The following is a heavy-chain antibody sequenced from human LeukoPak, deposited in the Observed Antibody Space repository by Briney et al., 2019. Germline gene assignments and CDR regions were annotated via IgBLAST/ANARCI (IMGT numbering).Heavy chain of an antibody. V-gene: IGHV3-33*01. CDR3: ARDLATARLDF. Sequence: GGSLRLSCAASGYTFTDHGMHWVRQAPGKGLEWVADIWFDGSQEYYADTVKGRFTISRDISKSILYLQMNSLRAEDTGVYYCARDLATARLDFRGQGTLVTVSS. J-gene: IGHJ4*02. CDR1: GYTFTDHG. D-gene: IGHD6-6*01. CDR2: IWFDGSQE.